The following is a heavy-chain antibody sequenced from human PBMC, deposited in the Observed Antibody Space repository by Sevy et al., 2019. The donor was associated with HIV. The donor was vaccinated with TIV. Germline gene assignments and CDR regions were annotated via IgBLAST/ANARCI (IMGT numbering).Heavy chain of an antibody. CDR1: GFIFSDYY. CDR3: ASGEVGATDWYFDL. Sequence: GSLRLSCAASGFIFSDYYMSWIRQAPGKGLEWVSYISSSGNTIYYADSVKGRFTMSRDNAKNSLFMQMNSLRAEDTAIYYCASGEVGATDWYFDLWGRGTLVTVSS. D-gene: IGHD1-26*01. J-gene: IGHJ2*01. CDR2: ISSSGNTI. V-gene: IGHV3-11*01.